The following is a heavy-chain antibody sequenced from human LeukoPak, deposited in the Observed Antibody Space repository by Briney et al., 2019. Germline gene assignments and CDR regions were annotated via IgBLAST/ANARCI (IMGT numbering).Heavy chain of an antibody. CDR1: GYTFTDYY. D-gene: IGHD3-10*01. CDR2: INPNSGGT. Sequence: ASVKVSCKASGYTFTDYYIHWVRQAPGHGLEWMVWINPNSGGTNYAQKFQGRVTMTRDTSISTVYMDLTSLRSDDTAVFYCVRSPYGSGPNWFNPWGQGTLVTVSS. J-gene: IGHJ5*02. V-gene: IGHV1-2*02. CDR3: VRSPYGSGPNWFNP.